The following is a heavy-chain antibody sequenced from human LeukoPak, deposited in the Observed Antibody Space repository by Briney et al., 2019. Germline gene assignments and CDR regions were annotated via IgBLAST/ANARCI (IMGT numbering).Heavy chain of an antibody. V-gene: IGHV3-23*01. CDR1: GFTFSNYA. CDR2: ISGSGDST. Sequence: GGSLRLSCAASGFTFSNYAMNWVRQAPGKGLEWVSAISGSGDSTYYADSVKGRFTISRDNAKNSLYLQMNSLRAEDTAVYYCARGSPGYWGQGTLVTVSS. J-gene: IGHJ4*02. CDR3: ARGSPGY.